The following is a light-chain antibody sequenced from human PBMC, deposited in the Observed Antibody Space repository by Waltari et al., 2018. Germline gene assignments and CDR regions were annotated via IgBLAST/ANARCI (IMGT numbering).Light chain of an antibody. V-gene: IGKV3-20*01. Sequence: TQSPSTLSASVGDRVTITCRASQNIDSRHLGRYQQKPGQPPRLLIFSASTRATGVPVRFSGSGSGTNFTLTISRLEPEDFAVFFCHQYAYSRTFGQGTRV. CDR2: SAS. CDR3: HQYAYSRT. J-gene: IGKJ1*01. CDR1: QNIDSRH.